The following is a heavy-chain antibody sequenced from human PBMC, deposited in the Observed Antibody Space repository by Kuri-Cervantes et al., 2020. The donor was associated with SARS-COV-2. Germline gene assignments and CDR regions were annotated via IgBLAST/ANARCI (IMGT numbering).Heavy chain of an antibody. CDR1: GGSISSYY. D-gene: IGHD2/OR15-2a*01. J-gene: IGHJ5*02. CDR3: ASSMRGSVGWFDL. CDR2: IYYSGST. Sequence: GSLRLSCTVSGGSISSYYWSWIRQPPGKGLEWIGYIYYSGSTNYNPSLKSRVTISVDTSKNQFSLKLSSVTAADTAVYYCASSMRGSVGWFDLWGQGTLVTVSS. V-gene: IGHV4-59*12.